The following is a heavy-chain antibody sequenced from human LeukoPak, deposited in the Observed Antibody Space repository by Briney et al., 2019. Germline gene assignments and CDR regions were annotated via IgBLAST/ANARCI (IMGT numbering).Heavy chain of an antibody. CDR1: GFTFTNAW. Sequence: GGSLRLSCAASGFTFTNAWMYWVRQAPGKGLEWVGRIKSKTDGGTSDYAAPVTGRFTISRDDSKSTLYLEMNSLKTEDTGVYYCSTLWYGAWGQGALVTVSS. D-gene: IGHD3-10*01. V-gene: IGHV3-15*01. J-gene: IGHJ5*02. CDR2: IKSKTDGGTS. CDR3: STLWYGA.